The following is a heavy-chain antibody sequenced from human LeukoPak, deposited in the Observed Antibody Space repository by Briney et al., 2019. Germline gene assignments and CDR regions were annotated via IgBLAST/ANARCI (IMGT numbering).Heavy chain of an antibody. D-gene: IGHD1-1*01. V-gene: IGHV5-51*01. CDR2: IYPDDSYT. CDR1: GYSFTTYW. Sequence: GESLKISCKGSGYSFTTYWIGWVRQMPGKGLEWMGIIYPDDSYTTYSPPFQGQVTISADKSITTAYLQWNSLKASDTAMYYCARLEPNWVPVYWGQGALVTVSS. CDR3: ARLEPNWVPVY. J-gene: IGHJ4*02.